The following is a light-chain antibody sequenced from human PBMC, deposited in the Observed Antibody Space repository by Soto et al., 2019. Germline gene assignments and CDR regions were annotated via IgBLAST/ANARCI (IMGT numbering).Light chain of an antibody. V-gene: IGLV4-69*01. J-gene: IGLJ2*01. CDR3: QTWGTGIHVV. CDR1: SGHSSYA. Sequence: QSVLTQSPSASASLGASVKLTCTLSSGHSSYAIAWHQQQPEKGPRYLMKLNSDGSHSKGDGIPDRFSGSSSGAERYLTISSLQSEDDADYYCQTWGTGIHVVFGGGTKLTVL. CDR2: LNSDGSH.